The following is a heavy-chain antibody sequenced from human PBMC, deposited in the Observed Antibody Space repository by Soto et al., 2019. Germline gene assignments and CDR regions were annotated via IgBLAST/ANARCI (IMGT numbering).Heavy chain of an antibody. V-gene: IGHV3-21*01. CDR3: ARDLEQLGFDP. J-gene: IGHJ5*02. Sequence: LRLSCAASGFTFSSYSMNWVRQAPGKGLEWVSSISSSSSYIYYADSVKGRFTISRDNAKNSLYLQMNSLRAEDTAVYYCARDLEQLGFDPWGQGTLVTVSS. D-gene: IGHD6-6*01. CDR2: ISSSSSYI. CDR1: GFTFSSYS.